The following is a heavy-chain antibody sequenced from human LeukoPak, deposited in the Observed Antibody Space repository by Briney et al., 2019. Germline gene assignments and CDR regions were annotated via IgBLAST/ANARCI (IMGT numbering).Heavy chain of an antibody. CDR1: GFTFSSYG. V-gene: IGHV3-33*06. J-gene: IGHJ6*03. CDR3: AKAIKYYYYYMDV. CDR2: IWYDGSNK. D-gene: IGHD2-21*01. Sequence: PGGSLRLSCAASGFTFSSYGMHWVRQAPGKGLESVAVIWYDGSNKYYADSVKGRFTISRDNSKNTLYLQMNSLRAEDTAVYYCAKAIKYYYYYMDVWGKGTTVTVSS.